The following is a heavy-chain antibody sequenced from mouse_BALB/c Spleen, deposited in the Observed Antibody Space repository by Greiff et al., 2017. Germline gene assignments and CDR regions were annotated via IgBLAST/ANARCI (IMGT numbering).Heavy chain of an antibody. Sequence: VQLQQSGAELVRPGTSVKISCKASGYAFTNYWLGWVKQRPGHGLEWIGDIYPGSGNTYYNEKFKGKATLTADKSSSTAYMQLSSLTSEDSAVYFCARGGRENAMDYWGQGTSVTVSS. J-gene: IGHJ4*01. V-gene: IGHV1-63*01. CDR3: ARGGRENAMDY. D-gene: IGHD3-3*01. CDR1: GYAFTNYW. CDR2: IYPGSGNT.